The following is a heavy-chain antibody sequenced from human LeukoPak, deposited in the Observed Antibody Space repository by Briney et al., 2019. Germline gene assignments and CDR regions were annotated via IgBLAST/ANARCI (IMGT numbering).Heavy chain of an antibody. J-gene: IGHJ4*02. V-gene: IGHV3-23*01. CDR1: GFTFSSHG. Sequence: GGSLRLSCAASGFTFSSHGMCWVRQAPGRGLEWVSSISIGGDTTYSDSVKGRFTISRDNSKNTLYLQMNSLRADDTAVYYCSITYYHLDRGGWGQGTLVTVSS. CDR2: ISIGGDTT. CDR3: SITYYHLDRGG. D-gene: IGHD3-3*02.